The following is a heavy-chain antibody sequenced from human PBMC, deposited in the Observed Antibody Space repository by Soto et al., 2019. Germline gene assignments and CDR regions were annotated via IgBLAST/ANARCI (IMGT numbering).Heavy chain of an antibody. CDR3: AKIATVPAAIAY. Sequence: SVKVSCKASGGTFSRYSITWGRQAPGHGLEWKGRNIPIFGIASYAQKLQGRVTITEDESTSTAYMELSSMRSDDTAVYYCAKIATVPAAIAYLCRVTLVRVSS. CDR2: NIPIFGIA. CDR1: GGTFSRYS. J-gene: IGHJ4*02. D-gene: IGHD2-2*02. V-gene: IGHV1-69*02.